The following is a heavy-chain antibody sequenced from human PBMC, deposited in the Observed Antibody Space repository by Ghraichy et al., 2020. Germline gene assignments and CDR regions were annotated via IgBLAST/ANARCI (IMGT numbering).Heavy chain of an antibody. CDR3: ARAAHGLGANYFDY. J-gene: IGHJ4*02. Sequence: GGSLRLSCAASGFTFSTYWMNWVRQAPGKGLEWVANIKQGGSEKYYADSVKGRFTISRDNAKNSLYLQMNSLRAEDTAVYYCARAAHGLGANYFDYWGQGALVTVSS. CDR1: GFTFSTYW. D-gene: IGHD3-16*01. V-gene: IGHV3-7*01. CDR2: IKQGGSEK.